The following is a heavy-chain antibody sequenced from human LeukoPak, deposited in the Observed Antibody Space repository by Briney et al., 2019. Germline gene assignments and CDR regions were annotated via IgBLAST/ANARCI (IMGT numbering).Heavy chain of an antibody. V-gene: IGHV3-20*04. J-gene: IGHJ3*02. CDR2: INWNGGST. CDR3: ARNERTGWELLDHDAFDI. CDR1: GFTFDDYG. D-gene: IGHD1-26*01. Sequence: PGGSMRLSCAASGFTFDDYGMSWVRQAPGKGLEWVSGINWNGGSTGYADSVKGRFTISRDNAKNSLYLQVNSLRAEDTALYYCARNERTGWELLDHDAFDIWGQGTMVTVSS.